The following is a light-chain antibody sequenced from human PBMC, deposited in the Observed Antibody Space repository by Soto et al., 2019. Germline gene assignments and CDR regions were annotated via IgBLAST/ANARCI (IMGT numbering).Light chain of an antibody. CDR2: GVT. CDR3: ASYGGRDDMI. Sequence: QSVLTQPPSVSAAPGQKVTISCSGSSSNIGNNYVSWYQQLPGTAPKLIIYGVTDRISGVPYRFSGSKSGNTASLTVSGLQAEDEADYFCASYGGRDDMIFGGGTKLTVL. J-gene: IGLJ2*01. CDR1: SSNIGNNY. V-gene: IGLV1-51*01.